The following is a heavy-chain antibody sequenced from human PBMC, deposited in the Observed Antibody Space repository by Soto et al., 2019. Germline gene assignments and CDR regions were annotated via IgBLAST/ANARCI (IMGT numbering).Heavy chain of an antibody. D-gene: IGHD3-10*01. Sequence: GGSLRLACAPSGFTFSTYGMHWVRQAPGKGLEWLAVIWYDGSNQYYADSVKGRFTIARDNSKNTLHLQMNSLRAEDTAVYYCARDLGSFNYGSSYFDYWGQGTPVTVSS. CDR2: IWYDGSNQ. CDR1: GFTFSTYG. V-gene: IGHV3-33*01. CDR3: ARDLGSFNYGSSYFDY. J-gene: IGHJ4*02.